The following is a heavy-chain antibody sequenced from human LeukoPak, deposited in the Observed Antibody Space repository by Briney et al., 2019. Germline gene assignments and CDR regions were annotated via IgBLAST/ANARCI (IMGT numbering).Heavy chain of an antibody. Sequence: SQTLSLTCAISGDSVSRNSATWNWITPSPSRGLEWLGSTYYTSKWYNDYAASVKRRITIKPDTSKNQFSRQLNSVTPEDTAVYYCARDGMAVAVGYFDLWGRGTLVTVSS. CDR2: TYYTSKWYN. CDR1: GDSVSRNSAT. CDR3: ARDGMAVAVGYFDL. J-gene: IGHJ2*01. D-gene: IGHD6-19*01. V-gene: IGHV6-1*01.